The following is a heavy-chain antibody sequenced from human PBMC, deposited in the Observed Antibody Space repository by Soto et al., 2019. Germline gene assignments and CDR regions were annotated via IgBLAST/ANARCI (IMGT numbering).Heavy chain of an antibody. D-gene: IGHD2-8*02. CDR1: GASITGSFF. CDR2: FSLSGTT. CDR3: ARGMTPPGAPAWYYFDS. Sequence: SETLSLTCTVSGASITGSFFWSWIRQPAGKGLEWIGRFSLSGTTNYNPSLRSRATMSADVSKNQFSLRLTSVTAADTALYYCARGMTPPGAPAWYYFDSWGQGTLVTVPQ. V-gene: IGHV4-4*07. J-gene: IGHJ4*02.